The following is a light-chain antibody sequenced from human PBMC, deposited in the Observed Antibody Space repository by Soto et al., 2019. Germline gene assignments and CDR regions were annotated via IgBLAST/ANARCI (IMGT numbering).Light chain of an antibody. CDR1: QSVNSNS. J-gene: IGKJ4*01. CDR3: QQYGSSPLT. CDR2: AAS. Sequence: ELVLTQSPGTLSLSPGERATLSCGASQSVNSNSLAWYQQKPGQAPRLLFYAASNRATGVPDRFSGSGSGTDFTLTISRLEPEDFAVYHCQQYGSSPLTFGGGTKVEIK. V-gene: IGKV3-20*01.